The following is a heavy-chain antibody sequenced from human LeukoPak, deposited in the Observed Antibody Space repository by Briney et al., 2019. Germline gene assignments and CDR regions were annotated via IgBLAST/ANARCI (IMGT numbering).Heavy chain of an antibody. D-gene: IGHD4-17*01. Sequence: PSETLFLTCTVSDVSITNYDWSWVRQPPGKGLEFIGHVHYSGTANYNPSLRSRVTISIDTSKKHFFLKLKSVTAADTAVYYCARGYGDFRVEGRYFHSWGQGTLVAVSS. CDR3: ARGYGDFRVEGRYFHS. J-gene: IGHJ4*02. CDR1: DVSITNYD. V-gene: IGHV4-59*01. CDR2: VHYSGTA.